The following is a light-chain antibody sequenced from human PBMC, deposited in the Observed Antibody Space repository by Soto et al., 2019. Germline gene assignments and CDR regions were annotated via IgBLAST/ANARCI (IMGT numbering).Light chain of an antibody. CDR1: TSDVGGYNY. V-gene: IGLV2-14*01. CDR3: SSYTSSSTLYV. J-gene: IGLJ1*01. Sequence: QSALTQPASVSGSPGQSITISCTGTTSDVGGYNYVCWYQQHPGKAPKLMIYEVSNRPSGVSTRFSGSKSGSTASLTTSGLQAEDEADYYCSSYTSSSTLYVFGTGTKVTVL. CDR2: EVS.